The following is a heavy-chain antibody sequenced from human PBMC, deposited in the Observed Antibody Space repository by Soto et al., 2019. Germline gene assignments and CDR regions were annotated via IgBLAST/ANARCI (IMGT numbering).Heavy chain of an antibody. CDR2: IYYSGSA. CDR1: GDSVTSVSDY. V-gene: IGHV4-61*01. D-gene: IGHD3-22*01. CDR3: ACGVGFGYYYYLKDL. Sequence: SETLSLTCTVSGDSVTSVSDYWSWIRQPPGKGLEWIGYIYYSGSADYNPSLGSRVTISIDTSKNQFSLKLTSVTAADTAVYYWACGVGFGYYYYLKDLWGQVTTVSVSA. J-gene: IGHJ6*01.